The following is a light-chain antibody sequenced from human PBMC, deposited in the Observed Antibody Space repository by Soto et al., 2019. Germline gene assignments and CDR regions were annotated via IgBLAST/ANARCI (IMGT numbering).Light chain of an antibody. CDR2: DAS. CDR3: LQHKSYPIT. J-gene: IGKJ5*01. V-gene: IGKV1-17*03. CDR1: QDISNY. Sequence: DIQMTQSPSAMSASVGDRVTFTGRASQDISNYLAWFQQKPGKVPKRLIYDASSLQSGVPSRFSGSGSGTEFTLTISSLQPEDFATYYCLQHKSYPITFGQGTRLETK.